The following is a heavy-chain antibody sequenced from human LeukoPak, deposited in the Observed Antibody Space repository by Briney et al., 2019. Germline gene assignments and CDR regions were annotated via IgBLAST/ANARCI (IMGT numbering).Heavy chain of an antibody. CDR3: AKDRCSSTSCYAST. J-gene: IGHJ5*02. V-gene: IGHV3-9*01. CDR2: ISWNSGSI. CDR1: GFTFDDYA. D-gene: IGHD2-2*01. Sequence: PGGSLRLSCAASGFTFDDYAMHWVRQAPGKGLEWVSGISWNSGSIGYADSVKGRFTISRDNAKNSLYLQMNSLRAEDTAVYYCAKDRCSSTSCYASTWGQGTLVTVSS.